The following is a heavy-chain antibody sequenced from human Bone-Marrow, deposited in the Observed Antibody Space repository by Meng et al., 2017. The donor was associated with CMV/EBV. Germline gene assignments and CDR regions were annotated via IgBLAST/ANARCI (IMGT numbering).Heavy chain of an antibody. CDR3: ARRSSSCDY. CDR2: IKRDGSEK. V-gene: IGHV3-7*01. Sequence: GESLKISCVASGFTFSSYWMTWVRQAPGKGLEWVANIKRDGSEKYYVGSVRGRFTISRDNAKNSLYLRMNSLRAEDTAVYYCARRSSSCDYWGQGTLVTVAS. J-gene: IGHJ4*02. CDR1: GFTFSSYW. D-gene: IGHD6-6*01.